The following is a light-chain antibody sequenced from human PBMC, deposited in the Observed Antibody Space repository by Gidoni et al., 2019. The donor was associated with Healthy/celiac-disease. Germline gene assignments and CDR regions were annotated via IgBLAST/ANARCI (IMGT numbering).Light chain of an antibody. CDR3: QQYYSYPYT. Sequence: AIRITQSPSSLSASTGDRVTITCRASQGISSYLAWYQQKPVKAPKLLIYAASTLQSGVPSRFSGSGSGTDFTLTISCLQSEDFATYYCQQYYSYPYTLGQGTKLEIK. V-gene: IGKV1-8*01. J-gene: IGKJ2*01. CDR1: QGISSY. CDR2: AAS.